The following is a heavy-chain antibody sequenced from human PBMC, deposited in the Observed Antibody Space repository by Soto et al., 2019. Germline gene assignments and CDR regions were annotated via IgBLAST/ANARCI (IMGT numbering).Heavy chain of an antibody. J-gene: IGHJ4*02. CDR2: IYPGDSDT. V-gene: IGHV5-51*01. Sequence: GESLKISCKGAGYSFTSYWIGWVRQMHGKGLEWMGIIYPGDSDTRYSPSFQGQVTISADKSISTAYLQWSSLKASDTAMYYCASGPPDILTGYSWLNYFDYWGQGTLVTVSS. CDR3: ASGPPDILTGYSWLNYFDY. D-gene: IGHD3-9*01. CDR1: GYSFTSYW.